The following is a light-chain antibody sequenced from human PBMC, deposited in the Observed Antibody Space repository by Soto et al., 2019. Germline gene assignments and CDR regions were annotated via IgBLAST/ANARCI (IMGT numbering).Light chain of an antibody. CDR3: SSYTSSSTL. Sequence: SVLTQPSSVCGSPGQSITISCTGTISDVGSYNYVSWYQQHPGKAPKLIIYEVSDRPSGISSRFSGSKSGNTASLAISGLQTEDEADYYCSSYTSSSTLFGTGTKVTVL. CDR2: EVS. J-gene: IGLJ1*01. CDR1: ISDVGSYNY. V-gene: IGLV2-14*01.